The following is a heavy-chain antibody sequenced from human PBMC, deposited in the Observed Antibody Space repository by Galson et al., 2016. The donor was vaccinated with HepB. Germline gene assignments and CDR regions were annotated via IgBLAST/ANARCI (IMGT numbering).Heavy chain of an antibody. CDR3: ARDRRSNYYGMDI. D-gene: IGHD2-8*01. CDR2: VSSGGSNK. V-gene: IGHV3-30*03. CDR1: GFTFSTYG. J-gene: IGHJ6*02. Sequence: SLRLSCAASGFTFSTYGMHWVRQAPGKGLEWVAVVSSGGSNKYYADSVKGRFTISRDNSKNTLYLQMNSLRAEGTALYFCARDRRSNYYGMDIWGQGAPVTVSS.